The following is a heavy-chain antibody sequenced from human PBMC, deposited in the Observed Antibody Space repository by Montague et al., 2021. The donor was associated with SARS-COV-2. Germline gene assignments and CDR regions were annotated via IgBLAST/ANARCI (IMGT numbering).Heavy chain of an antibody. J-gene: IGHJ5*02. CDR2: IYYTGRT. D-gene: IGHD6-19*01. CDR1: SGSIRSSNYY. CDR3: ARRNGGLAVGGIWFDP. V-gene: IGHV4-39*01. Sequence: SETLSLTCTVSSGSIRSSNYYWGWIRQPPGKRLEWIGSIYYTGRTFYNPSLRSRLAISIDTSNNQFSLRLSSVTAADTAVYYCARRNGGLAVGGIWFDPWGQGRLVTVSS.